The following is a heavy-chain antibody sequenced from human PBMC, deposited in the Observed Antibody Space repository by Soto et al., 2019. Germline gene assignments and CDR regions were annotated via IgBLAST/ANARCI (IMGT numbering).Heavy chain of an antibody. J-gene: IGHJ4*02. CDR1: RFTFSGYS. D-gene: IGHD3-3*02. CDR2: ISGSGGST. CDR3: AKSYGDTWKHYYFDY. V-gene: IGHV3-23*01. Sequence: ESGGGLVQPGGSLRLSCAASRFTFSGYSMSCVRQAPGKGLEWVSGISGSGGSTYYADSVKGRFTISRDNSESTLFLQMNSLRAEDTALYYCAKSYGDTWKHYYFDYWGQGTLVTVSS.